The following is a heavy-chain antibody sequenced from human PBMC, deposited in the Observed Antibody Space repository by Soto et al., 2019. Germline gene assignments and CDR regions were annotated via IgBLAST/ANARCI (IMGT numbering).Heavy chain of an antibody. V-gene: IGHV3-9*01. CDR1: GFTFGDYG. Sequence: EVQLVESGGGLVQPGRSLRLSCAASGFTFGDYGMHWVRQAPGKGLEWVSGISWNSEIIDYADSVKGRFTISRDNAKNSLFLQMNSLRAEDTALYYCVRAIERHCSGAFCSDYWGQGTVVSVSS. D-gene: IGHD2-15*01. CDR3: VRAIERHCSGAFCSDY. CDR2: ISWNSEII. J-gene: IGHJ4*02.